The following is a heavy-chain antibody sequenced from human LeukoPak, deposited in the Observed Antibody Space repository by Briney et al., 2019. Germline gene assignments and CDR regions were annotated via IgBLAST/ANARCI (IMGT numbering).Heavy chain of an antibody. CDR1: GFTFTTSW. CDR2: IYPDDSDT. Sequence: GDSLKISCETSGFTFTTSWIGWVRQMPGTGLEWVGAIYPDDSDTRYSPSFQGQVRISADKSARTAYLQWASLKASDTATYYCARQRGASGTIKWYDPWGQGTLVTVSS. V-gene: IGHV5-51*01. J-gene: IGHJ5*02. CDR3: ARQRGASGTIKWYDP. D-gene: IGHD3-10*01.